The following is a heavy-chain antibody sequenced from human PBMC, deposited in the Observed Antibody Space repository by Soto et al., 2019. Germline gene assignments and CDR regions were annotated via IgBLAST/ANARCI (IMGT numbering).Heavy chain of an antibody. J-gene: IGHJ6*02. CDR2: MNPHSGNT. CDR1: GYTFTSYD. Sequence: ASVKVSGKASGYTFTSYDINWVRQATGQGLEWMGWMNPHSGNTGYAPKFQGRVTMTRNTSISTAYMELSSLRSEDTAVYYCAREQLWFEYYYGMDVWGQGTTVTVSS. D-gene: IGHD5-18*01. CDR3: AREQLWFEYYYGMDV. V-gene: IGHV1-8*01.